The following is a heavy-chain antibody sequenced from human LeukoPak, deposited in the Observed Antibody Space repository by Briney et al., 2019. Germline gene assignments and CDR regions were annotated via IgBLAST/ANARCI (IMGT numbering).Heavy chain of an antibody. D-gene: IGHD5-24*01. CDR3: ARGRLRDGYNTYYFDY. CDR2: INSDGSST. CDR1: EFSVGSNY. J-gene: IGHJ4*02. Sequence: GGSLRLSCAASEFSVGSNYMTWVRQAPGKGLEWVSRINSDGSSTSYADSVKGRFTISRDNAKNTLYLQMNSLRAEDTAVYYCARGRLRDGYNTYYFDYWGQGTLVTVSS. V-gene: IGHV3-74*01.